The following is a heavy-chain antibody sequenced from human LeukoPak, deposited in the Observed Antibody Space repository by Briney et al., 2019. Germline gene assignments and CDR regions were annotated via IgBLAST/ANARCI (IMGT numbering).Heavy chain of an antibody. V-gene: IGHV1-69*13. J-gene: IGHJ5*02. CDR2: IIPISGTT. CDR1: GGTFTSYA. Sequence: ASVKVSCKTSGGTFTSYAITWVRQAPVQGLEWMGKIIPISGTTNYAQKFQGRVTFTADESTSTAYMELSSLRSEDTALYYCARKLRLGGNWFDPWGQGTLVTVSS. D-gene: IGHD1-26*01. CDR3: ARKLRLGGNWFDP.